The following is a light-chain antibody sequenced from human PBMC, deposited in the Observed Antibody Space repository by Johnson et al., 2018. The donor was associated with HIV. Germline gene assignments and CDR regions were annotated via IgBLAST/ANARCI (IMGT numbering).Light chain of an antibody. CDR3: GTWDTSLSAGV. CDR1: NSNIVNIY. CDR2: DNH. Sequence: QSVLTQPPSVSAAPGQKVTISCSASNSNIVNIYISWYQQLPGAAPKLFIYDNHKRPSGIPDRFSGSKSGTSATLAITGLQTGDEADYYCGTWDTSLSAGVFGTGTKVTVL. J-gene: IGLJ1*01. V-gene: IGLV1-51*01.